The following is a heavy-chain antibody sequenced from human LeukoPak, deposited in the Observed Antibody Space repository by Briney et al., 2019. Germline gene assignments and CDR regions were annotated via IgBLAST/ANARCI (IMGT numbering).Heavy chain of an antibody. V-gene: IGHV1-3*01. CDR2: INAGNGNT. J-gene: IGHJ6*02. CDR1: GYTFTSYA. D-gene: IGHD2-2*01. CDR3: ATKESRPDNIVVVPAVRGRPPNYYYGMDV. Sequence: ASVKVSCKASGYTFTSYAMHWVRQAPGQRLEWMGWINAGNGNTKYSQKFQGRVTITRDTSASTAYMELSSLRSEDTAVYYCATKESRPDNIVVVPAVRGRPPNYYYGMDVWGQGTTVTVSS.